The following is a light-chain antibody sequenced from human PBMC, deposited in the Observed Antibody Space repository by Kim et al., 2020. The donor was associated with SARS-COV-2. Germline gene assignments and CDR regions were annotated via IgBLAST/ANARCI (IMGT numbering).Light chain of an antibody. Sequence: SYELTQPPSASGSPGQAASITCSGDKWGDGDAFWYQQNQGQSPVLVIYQDTKRPEGIPERFSGSNSGNTATLTISGHQAMDEADYYCQEWDSITAVFGGGTKLTVL. CDR3: QEWDSITAV. CDR1: KWGDGD. CDR2: QDT. J-gene: IGLJ3*02. V-gene: IGLV3-1*01.